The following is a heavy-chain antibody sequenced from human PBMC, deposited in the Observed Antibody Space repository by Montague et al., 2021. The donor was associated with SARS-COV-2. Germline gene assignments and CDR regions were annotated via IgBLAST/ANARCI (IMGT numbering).Heavy chain of an antibody. CDR1: GFSRNTSGMC. CDR2: IDWDDDK. D-gene: IGHD6-19*01. CDR3: ARTYAPSAVAVDY. J-gene: IGHJ4*02. V-gene: IGHV2-70*11. Sequence: PALVKPTQTLTLTCNFSGFSRNTSGMCVSWIRQPPGKALEWLARIDWDDDKYYSTSLKARLTISEDTSKNQVVLTMTNMDPVDTATYYCARTYAPSAVAVDYWGQGTLVTVSS.